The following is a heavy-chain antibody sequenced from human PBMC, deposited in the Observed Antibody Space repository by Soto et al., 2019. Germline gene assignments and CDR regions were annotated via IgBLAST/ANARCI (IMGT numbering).Heavy chain of an antibody. CDR2: IWYDGSHE. CDR3: ARDRYSYDSRAYQGVDWYFDL. V-gene: IGHV3-33*01. D-gene: IGHD3-22*01. CDR1: GFTFNNYG. Sequence: QVQLVESGGGVVQPGRSLRLSCAASGFTFNNYGMHWVRQAPGKGLEWVAVIWYDGSHESYADSVKGRFTISRDNSKNTLNLQMNSLRAEDKSVYYCARDRYSYDSRAYQGVDWYFDLWGRGTLVTVSS. J-gene: IGHJ2*01.